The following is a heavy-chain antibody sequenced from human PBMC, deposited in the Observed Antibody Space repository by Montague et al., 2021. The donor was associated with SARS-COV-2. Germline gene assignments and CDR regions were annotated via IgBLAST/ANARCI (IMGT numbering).Heavy chain of an antibody. J-gene: IGHJ4*02. CDR2: YR. CDR3: VRYSGWFYFDF. V-gene: IGHV6-1*01. D-gene: IGHD6-19*01. Sequence: YRDYAPXVRGRLTVNPDASKNELSLELNYVTPEDTAVYYCVRYSGWFYFDFWGQGTLVTVSS.